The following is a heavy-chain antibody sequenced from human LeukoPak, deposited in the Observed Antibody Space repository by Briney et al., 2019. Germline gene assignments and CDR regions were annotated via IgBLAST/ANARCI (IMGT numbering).Heavy chain of an antibody. J-gene: IGHJ5*02. CDR3: ARSPLEWLFSWFDP. Sequence: PGGSLRLSCAASGFTFSSYSMNWVRQAPGKGLEWVSSISSSSSYIYYADSVKGRFTISRDNAKNSLYLQMNSLRAEDTAVYYCARSPLEWLFSWFDPWGQGTLVTVSS. CDR2: ISSSSSYI. V-gene: IGHV3-21*01. D-gene: IGHD3-3*01. CDR1: GFTFSSYS.